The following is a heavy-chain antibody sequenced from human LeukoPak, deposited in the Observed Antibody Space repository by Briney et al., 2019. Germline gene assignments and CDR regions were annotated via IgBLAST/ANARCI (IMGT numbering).Heavy chain of an antibody. V-gene: IGHV4-34*01. D-gene: IGHD3-16*02. CDR2: INHSGST. CDR3: ARGGYTIDY. CDR1: GGSFSGYY. J-gene: IGHJ4*02. Sequence: SETLSLTCAVYGGSFSGYYWSWIRQPPGKGLEWFGEINHSGSTNDHPSLKSRVTMSVDTSKNQFSLKLSSVTAADTAVYYCARGGYTIDYWGQGTLVTVSS.